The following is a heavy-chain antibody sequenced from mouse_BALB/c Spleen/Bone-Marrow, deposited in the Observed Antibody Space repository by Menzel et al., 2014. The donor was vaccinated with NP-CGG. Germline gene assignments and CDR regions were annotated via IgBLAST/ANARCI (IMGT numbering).Heavy chain of an antibody. CDR3: ASYVYGYYFDY. Sequence: EVKLVESGAELVKSGASVKLSCTASGFNIXDTYMHWVKQRPEQGLEWIGRIDPANGNTKYDPKFQGKATITADTSSNTAYLQLSSLTSEDTAVYYCASYVYGYYFDYWGQGTTLTVSS. V-gene: IGHV14-3*02. CDR1: GFNIXDTY. J-gene: IGHJ2*01. D-gene: IGHD2-2*01. CDR2: IDPANGNT.